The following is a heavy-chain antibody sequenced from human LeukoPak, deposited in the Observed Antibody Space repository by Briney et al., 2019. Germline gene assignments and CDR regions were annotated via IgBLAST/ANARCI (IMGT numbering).Heavy chain of an antibody. CDR1: GYTFTSYD. Sequence: ASVKVSCKASGYTFTSYDINWVRQATGQGLEWMGWMNPNSGNTGYAQKFQGRVTMTRNTSISTAYMELSSLRSEDTAVYYCARATVDCNGGSCYDAFDIWGQGTMVTVSS. D-gene: IGHD2-15*01. CDR3: ARATVDCNGGSCYDAFDI. V-gene: IGHV1-8*01. CDR2: MNPNSGNT. J-gene: IGHJ3*02.